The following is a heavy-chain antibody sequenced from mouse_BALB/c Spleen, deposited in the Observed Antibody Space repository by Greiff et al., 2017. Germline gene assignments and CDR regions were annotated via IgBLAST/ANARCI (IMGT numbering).Heavy chain of an antibody. CDR2: INPGSGGT. J-gene: IGHJ2*01. CDR3: ARRAYYGNVYYFDY. Sequence: VQLVESGAELVRPGTSVKVSCKASGYAFTNYLIEWVKQRPGQGLEWIGVINPGSGGTNYNEKFKGKATLTADKSSSTAYMQLSSLTSDDSAVYFCARRAYYGNVYYFDYWGQGTTLTVSS. V-gene: IGHV1-54*01. CDR1: GYAFTNYL. D-gene: IGHD2-10*01.